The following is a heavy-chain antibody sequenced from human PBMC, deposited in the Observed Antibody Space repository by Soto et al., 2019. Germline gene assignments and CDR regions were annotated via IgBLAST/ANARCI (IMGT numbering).Heavy chain of an antibody. CDR1: GFTFSSFA. CDR2: TKRDASET. V-gene: IGHV3-7*04. J-gene: IGHJ6*02. D-gene: IGHD1-1*01. CDR3: VRGTPTPGLDI. Sequence: GGSLRLSCAASGFTFSSFAMTWVRQAPGKGLEWVANTKRDASETYYADSVKGRFTISRDNTKNSLYLQMNSLRVEDTAVYYCVRGTPTPGLDIWGRGTTVTVSS.